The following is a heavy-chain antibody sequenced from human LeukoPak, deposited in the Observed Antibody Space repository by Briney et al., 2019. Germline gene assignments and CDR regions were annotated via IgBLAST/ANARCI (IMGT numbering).Heavy chain of an antibody. D-gene: IGHD2-15*01. J-gene: IGHJ4*02. Sequence: SETLSLTCAAYGGTFSGYYWSWIRQPPGQGLEWIGEINHSGSTNYNPSLESRVTISVDTSKNQLSLKLSSVTAADTAVYYCARDAMYCSGGSCYYYWGQGTLVTVSS. CDR1: GGTFSGYY. CDR3: ARDAMYCSGGSCYYY. V-gene: IGHV4-34*01. CDR2: INHSGST.